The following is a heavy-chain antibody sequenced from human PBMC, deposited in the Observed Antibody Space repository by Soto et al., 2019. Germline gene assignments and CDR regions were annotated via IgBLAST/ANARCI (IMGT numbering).Heavy chain of an antibody. CDR2: ISGSGGST. J-gene: IGHJ6*03. Sequence: PGGSLRLSCAASGFTFSSYAMSWVRQAPGKGLEWVSAISGSGGSTYYADSVKGRFTISRDNSKNTLYLQMNSLRAEDTAVYYCANLLGHCSGGSCSTGYYYMDVWGKGTTVTVAS. V-gene: IGHV3-23*01. CDR1: GFTFSSYA. D-gene: IGHD2-15*01. CDR3: ANLLGHCSGGSCSTGYYYMDV.